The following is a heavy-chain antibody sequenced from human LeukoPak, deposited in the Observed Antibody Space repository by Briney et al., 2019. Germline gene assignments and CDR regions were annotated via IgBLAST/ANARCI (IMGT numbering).Heavy chain of an antibody. CDR2: INHSGST. CDR3: AREWDY. Sequence: SETLSLTCAVYGGSFSGYYWSWIRQPPGKGLEWIGEINHSGSTNYNPSLKGRVTMSVDTSKNQFSLKLTSVTAADTAVYYCAREWDYWGQGSLVTVSS. D-gene: IGHD2-8*01. V-gene: IGHV4-34*01. J-gene: IGHJ4*02. CDR1: GGSFSGYY.